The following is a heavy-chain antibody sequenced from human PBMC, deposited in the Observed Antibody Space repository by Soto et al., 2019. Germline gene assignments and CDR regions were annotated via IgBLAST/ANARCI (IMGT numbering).Heavy chain of an antibody. J-gene: IGHJ4*02. V-gene: IGHV1-3*01. D-gene: IGHD3-10*01. Sequence: GASVKVSCKASGYTFTSYAMHWVRQATGQRLEWMGWINPNNGNTNYSQKFQGRVTITRNTSVSTAYMELSSLRSEDTAVYYCARGFSRYYYCCGGFDYWGQGTLVTVSS. CDR2: INPNNGNT. CDR3: ARGFSRYYYCCGGFDY. CDR1: GYTFTSYA.